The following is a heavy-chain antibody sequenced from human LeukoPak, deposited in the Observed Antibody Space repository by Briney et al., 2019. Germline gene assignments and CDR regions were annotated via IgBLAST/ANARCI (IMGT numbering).Heavy chain of an antibody. Sequence: ASVKVSCKASGYTFTSYGISWVRQAPGQGLEWMGWISAYNGNTNYAQKLQGRVTMTTDTSTSTAYMELRSLRSDVTAVYYCARILEMATINDYWGQGTLVTVSS. J-gene: IGHJ4*02. CDR2: ISAYNGNT. CDR1: GYTFTSYG. CDR3: ARILEMATINDY. D-gene: IGHD5-24*01. V-gene: IGHV1-18*01.